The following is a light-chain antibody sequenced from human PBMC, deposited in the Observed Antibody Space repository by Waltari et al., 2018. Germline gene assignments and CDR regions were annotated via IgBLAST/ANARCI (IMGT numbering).Light chain of an antibody. Sequence: EIVMTQSPATLSVAPGERATLSCRASQTVVSHLAWYQQKPGQAPRLLIFGASITASGVPARLSGSGSGTDCTLTISSLQSEDFAVYFCQQYHNWHPGEITFGPGTKVDIK. CDR1: QTVVSH. V-gene: IGKV3-15*01. CDR3: QQYHNWHPGEIT. J-gene: IGKJ3*01. CDR2: GAS.